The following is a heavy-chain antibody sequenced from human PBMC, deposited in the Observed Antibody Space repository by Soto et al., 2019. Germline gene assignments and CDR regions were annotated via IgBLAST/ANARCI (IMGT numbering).Heavy chain of an antibody. V-gene: IGHV3-15*01. D-gene: IGHD3-22*01. CDR2: IKSKTDGGTT. CDR3: TTLYISYDSSGVPL. Sequence: GGSLRLSCAASGFTFSNAWMSWVRQAPGKGLEWVGRIKSKTDGGTTDYAAPVKGRFTISRDDSKNTLYLQMNSLKTEDTAVYYCTTLYISYDSSGVPLWGQGTLVTVSS. CDR1: GFTFSNAW. J-gene: IGHJ4*02.